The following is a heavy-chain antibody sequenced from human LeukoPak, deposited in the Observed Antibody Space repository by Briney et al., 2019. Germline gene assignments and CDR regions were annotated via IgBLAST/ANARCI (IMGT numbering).Heavy chain of an antibody. CDR3: AKDWAAAGDDY. CDR2: ISYDGSNK. J-gene: IGHJ4*02. CDR1: GFTFSSYG. V-gene: IGHV3-30*18. Sequence: GRSLRLSCAASGFTFSSYGMHWVRQAPGKGLEWVAVISYDGSNKYYADSVKGRFTISRDNSKNTLYLQMNSLRAEDTAVYYCAKDWAAAGDDYWGQGTLVTVSS. D-gene: IGHD6-13*01.